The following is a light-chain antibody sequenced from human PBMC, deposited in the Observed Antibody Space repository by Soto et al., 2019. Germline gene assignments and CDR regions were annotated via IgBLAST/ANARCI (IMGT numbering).Light chain of an antibody. J-gene: IGKJ2*01. CDR1: QSIGNW. Sequence: DIQMTQSPSTLSASVGERVTITCRASQSIGNWLAWYQHKPGKAPKLLIYKSSNLDSGVPSRFSGSGSGTEFTLTINSLQPDDFATYYCQQYGNYSPYTFGQGTKLEIK. CDR3: QQYGNYSPYT. CDR2: KSS. V-gene: IGKV1-5*03.